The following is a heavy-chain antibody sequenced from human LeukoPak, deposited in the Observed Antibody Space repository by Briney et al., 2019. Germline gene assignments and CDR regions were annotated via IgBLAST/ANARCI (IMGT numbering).Heavy chain of an antibody. J-gene: IGHJ5*02. V-gene: IGHV3-15*01. Sequence: GGSLRLSCTTSGLTFSSAWMTWVRLAPGRGLEWVGRIRSKSHGGTTDYAEPVKGRFIISRDDSKSTVYLQMNSLKTEDTGDYFCTTVGVYYYDHWGQGTQVTVSS. CDR1: GLTFSSAW. CDR3: TTVGVYYYDH. D-gene: IGHD3-22*01. CDR2: IRSKSHGGTT.